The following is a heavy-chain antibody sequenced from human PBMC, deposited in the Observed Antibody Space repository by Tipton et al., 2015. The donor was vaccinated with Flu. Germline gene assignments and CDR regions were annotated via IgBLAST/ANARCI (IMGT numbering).Heavy chain of an antibody. D-gene: IGHD2-2*01. Sequence: LRLSCTVSGDSIRSVTYYWGWIRQPPGKGLEWIGNIYYSGNAYYNPSLKSRVTILVDTSKNQMSLNLNSVTAADTAVYYCARGDCNSTSCLDYWGQGTLVTVSS. CDR2: IYYSGNA. CDR3: ARGDCNSTSCLDY. CDR1: GDSIRSVTYY. J-gene: IGHJ4*02. V-gene: IGHV4-39*07.